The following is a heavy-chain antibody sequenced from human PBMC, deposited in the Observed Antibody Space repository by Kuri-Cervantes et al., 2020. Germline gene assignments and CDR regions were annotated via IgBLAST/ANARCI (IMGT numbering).Heavy chain of an antibody. V-gene: IGHV1-69*06. D-gene: IGHD2/OR15-2a*01. Sequence: SVKVSCKASGYTFTGYYMHWVRQAPGQGLEWMGGIIPIFGTANYAQKFQGRVTITADKSTSTAYMELRSLRAEDTAVYYCARADLRGYYFGFDSWGQGTLVTVSS. CDR1: GYTFTGYY. CDR3: ARADLRGYYFGFDS. CDR2: IIPIFGTA. J-gene: IGHJ4*02.